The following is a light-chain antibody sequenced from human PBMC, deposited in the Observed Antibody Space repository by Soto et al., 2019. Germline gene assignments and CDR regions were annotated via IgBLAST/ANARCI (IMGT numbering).Light chain of an antibody. CDR2: DAA. CDR3: QQRSNWPSIT. Sequence: EIVLTQSPATLSLSPGERATLSCMASHIFISYLAWYQQKPGQAPRLLIYDAANSATGIPARFSGSGSGTDFTLTISSLEPEDFAVYYCQQRSNWPSITFGQGTRLEIK. J-gene: IGKJ5*01. CDR1: HIFISY. V-gene: IGKV3-11*01.